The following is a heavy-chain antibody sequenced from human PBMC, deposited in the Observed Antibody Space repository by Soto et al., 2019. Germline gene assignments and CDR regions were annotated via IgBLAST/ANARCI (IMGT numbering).Heavy chain of an antibody. J-gene: IGHJ4*02. D-gene: IGHD1-7*01. CDR3: AKKAGSGTSSLKYFDY. CDR2: IYSGGST. V-gene: IGHV3-53*05. CDR1: GFTVSSNY. Sequence: GGSLRLSCAASGFTVSSNYMSWVRQAPGKGLEWVSVIYSGGSTYYADSVKGRFTISRDNPNNTLYLQMNSLRVEDTAVYYCAKKAGSGTSSLKYFDYWSLGTLVTVSS.